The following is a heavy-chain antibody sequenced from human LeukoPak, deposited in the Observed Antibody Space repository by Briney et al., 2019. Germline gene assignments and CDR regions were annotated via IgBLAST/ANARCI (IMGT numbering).Heavy chain of an antibody. CDR3: ARRPGGWSGYYINWFDP. V-gene: IGHV4-38-2*01. J-gene: IGHJ5*02. Sequence: SETLSLTCAVSGYSISSGYYWGWIRQPPGKGLEWIGSIYHSGSTYYNPSLKSRVTISVDTSKNQFSLKLSSVTAADTAVYYCARRPGGWSGYYINWFDPWGQGTWSPSPQ. CDR2: IYHSGST. CDR1: GYSISSGYY. D-gene: IGHD3-3*01.